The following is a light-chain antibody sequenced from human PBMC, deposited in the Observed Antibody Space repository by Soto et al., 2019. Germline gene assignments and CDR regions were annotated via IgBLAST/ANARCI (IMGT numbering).Light chain of an antibody. J-gene: IGKJ5*01. V-gene: IGKV1-16*02. CDR2: DIS. Sequence: DIQMTQSPSSLSVSVGDRVTITCRASQRVGKYLAWFQHKPGRAPESLIYDISTLQSGVPSKFSGSGSGTDFTLTINSLQPEDSATYYCQQYHTYPRTFGQGTRLEIK. CDR3: QQYHTYPRT. CDR1: QRVGKY.